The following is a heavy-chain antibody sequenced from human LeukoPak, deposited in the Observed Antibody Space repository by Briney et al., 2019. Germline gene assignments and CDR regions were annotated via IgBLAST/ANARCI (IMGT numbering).Heavy chain of an antibody. D-gene: IGHD6-6*01. CDR2: IRYDGSNK. Sequence: PGGSLRLSCAASGFTFSSYGMHWVRQAPGKGLEWVAFIRYDGSNKYYADAVKGRFTISRDNSKNKVYLQMNSLRTEDTAVYYCAKDPSIAARPNWFDPWGQGTLVTVSS. V-gene: IGHV3-30*02. J-gene: IGHJ5*02. CDR3: AKDPSIAARPNWFDP. CDR1: GFTFSSYG.